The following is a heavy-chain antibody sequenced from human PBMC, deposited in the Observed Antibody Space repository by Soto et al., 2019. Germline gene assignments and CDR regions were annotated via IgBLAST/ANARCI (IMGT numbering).Heavy chain of an antibody. V-gene: IGHV1-18*01. CDR1: GYTFTSRG. CDR3: GREAGDYNLYFDL. Sequence: QVQLLQSGPEVKEPGASVKVSCKTSGYTFTSRGIYWVRQAPGQGLEWMGWISPDNGHTNYVQRFQDRVTLTTDTSTSTAYMELRSLRSDDTAVYYCGREAGDYNLYFDLWGRGTPVTVS. J-gene: IGHJ2*01. D-gene: IGHD4-17*01. CDR2: ISPDNGHT.